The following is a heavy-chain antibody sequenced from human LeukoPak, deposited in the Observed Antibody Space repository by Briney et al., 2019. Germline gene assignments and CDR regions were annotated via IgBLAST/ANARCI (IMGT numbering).Heavy chain of an antibody. J-gene: IGHJ4*02. CDR2: IRSKTDGGTT. CDR1: GFTFSNAC. V-gene: IGHV3-15*01. Sequence: GGSLRLSCAASGFTFSNACMTWVRQAPGKGLEWVGHIRSKTDGGTTDFAAPVKGRFTISRDDSKNTLFLQMNSLKTEDTAVYYCTTGTWIQLWLPDYWGQGTLVTVSS. D-gene: IGHD5-18*01. CDR3: TTGTWIQLWLPDY.